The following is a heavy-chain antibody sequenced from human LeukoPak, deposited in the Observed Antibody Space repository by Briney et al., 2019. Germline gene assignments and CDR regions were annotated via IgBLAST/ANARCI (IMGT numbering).Heavy chain of an antibody. CDR2: IIPILGIA. CDR3: AREGYYCGSGSYFDY. CDR1: GGTFSSYA. Sequence: RASVKVSCKASGGTFSSYAISWVRQAPGQGLEWMGRIIPILGIANYAQKFQGRITITADKSTSTAYMELSSLRSEDTAVYYCAREGYYCGSGSYFDYWGQGTLVTVSS. V-gene: IGHV1-69*04. D-gene: IGHD3-10*01. J-gene: IGHJ4*02.